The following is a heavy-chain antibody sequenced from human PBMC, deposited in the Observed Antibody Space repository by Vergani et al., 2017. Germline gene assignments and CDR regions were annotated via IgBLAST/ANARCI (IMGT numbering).Heavy chain of an antibody. V-gene: IGHV4-59*08. CDR2: IYYSGST. J-gene: IGHJ3*02. CDR3: ARHAGRSDYGAAGRAFDI. Sequence: QLQLQESGPGLVKPSETLSLTCTVSGGSISSYYWSWIRQPPGKGLEWIGYIYYSGSTNYNPSLKSRVTISVDTSKNQFSLKLSSVTAADTAVYYCARHAGRSDYGAAGRAFDIWGQGTMVTVSS. D-gene: IGHD4-17*01. CDR1: GGSISSYY.